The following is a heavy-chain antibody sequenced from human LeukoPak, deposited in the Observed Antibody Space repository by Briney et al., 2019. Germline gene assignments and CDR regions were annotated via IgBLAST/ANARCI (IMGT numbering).Heavy chain of an antibody. V-gene: IGHV3-53*01. J-gene: IGHJ2*01. CDR2: IYSGGST. CDR3: ATLAHDYGDYPYWYFDL. D-gene: IGHD4-17*01. CDR1: GFTVSSNY. Sequence: GGSLRLSCAASGFTVSSNYMSWVRQAPGKGLEWVSVIYSGGSTYYADSEKGRFTISRDNSKNTLYLQMNSLRAEDTAVYYCATLAHDYGDYPYWYFDLWGRGTLVTVSS.